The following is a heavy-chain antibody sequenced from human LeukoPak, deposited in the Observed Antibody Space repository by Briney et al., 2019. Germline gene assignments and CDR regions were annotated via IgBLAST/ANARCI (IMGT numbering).Heavy chain of an antibody. Sequence: GGSLRLSCAASGFTFSSYAMSWVRQTPGKGLEWVSGISGSGGSTYYADSVKGRFSFSRDNSKNTLYLQMNSLRAEDTAVYYCAKGSYYYDTSGYFDSWGHGALVTVSS. D-gene: IGHD3-22*01. CDR3: AKGSYYYDTSGYFDS. CDR2: ISGSGGST. J-gene: IGHJ4*01. CDR1: GFTFSSYA. V-gene: IGHV3-23*01.